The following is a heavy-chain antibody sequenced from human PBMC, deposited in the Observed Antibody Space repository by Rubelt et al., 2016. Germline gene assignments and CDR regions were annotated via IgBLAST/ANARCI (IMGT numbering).Heavy chain of an antibody. Sequence: QLQLQESGPGLVKPSETLSLTCTVSGDSISNSRHYWGWVRQSPGKGLEWIGSIYYTGSTYYNPSLKSRVTIFVDTSKNRCTLNLSCVTAADTAVYYCARRLSSSSPSGFDYWGQGTLVTVSS. CDR2: IYYTGST. D-gene: IGHD6-6*01. J-gene: IGHJ4*02. V-gene: IGHV4-39*01. CDR1: GDSISNSRHY. CDR3: ARRLSSSSPSGFDY.